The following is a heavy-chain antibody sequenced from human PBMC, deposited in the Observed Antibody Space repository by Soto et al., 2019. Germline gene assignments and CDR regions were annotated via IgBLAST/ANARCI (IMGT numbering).Heavy chain of an antibody. CDR3: ARSDILTGQYYFDY. D-gene: IGHD3-9*01. V-gene: IGHV4-30-2*01. CDR1: GGSISSGGYS. CDR2: IYHSGST. J-gene: IGHJ4*02. Sequence: QLQLQESGSGLVKPSQNLSLTCAVSGGSISSGGYSWSWIRQPPGKGLEWIGYIYHSGSTYYNPSLKSRVTISVDRSKNQFSLKLSSVTAADTAVYYCARSDILTGQYYFDYWGQGTLVTVSS.